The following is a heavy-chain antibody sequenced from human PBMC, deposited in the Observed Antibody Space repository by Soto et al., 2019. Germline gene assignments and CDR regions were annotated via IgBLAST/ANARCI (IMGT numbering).Heavy chain of an antibody. D-gene: IGHD5-18*01. Sequence: GGSLRLSCAASGFTFSSYGIHWVRQAPGKGLEWVAVISYDGSNKYYADSVKGRFTISRDNSKNTLYLQMNSLRAEDTAVYYCAKESKSGYSYGYGFDYWGQGTLVTVSS. V-gene: IGHV3-30*18. J-gene: IGHJ4*02. CDR2: ISYDGSNK. CDR1: GFTFSSYG. CDR3: AKESKSGYSYGYGFDY.